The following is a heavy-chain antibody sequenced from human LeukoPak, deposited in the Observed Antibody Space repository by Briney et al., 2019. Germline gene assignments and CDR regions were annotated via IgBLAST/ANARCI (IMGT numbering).Heavy chain of an antibody. Sequence: PGGPLRLSCTASGFTFGDYAMSWFRQAPGKGLEWVGFIRSKAYGGTTEYAASVKGRFTISRDDSKSIAYLQMNSLKTEDTAVYYCTRESQGAGTTPGEDFDIWGQGTMVTVSS. J-gene: IGHJ3*02. CDR3: TRESQGAGTTPGEDFDI. CDR1: GFTFGDYA. CDR2: IRSKAYGGTT. D-gene: IGHD1-7*01. V-gene: IGHV3-49*03.